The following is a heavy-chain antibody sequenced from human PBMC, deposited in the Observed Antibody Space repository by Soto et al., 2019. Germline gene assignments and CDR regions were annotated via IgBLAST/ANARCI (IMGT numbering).Heavy chain of an antibody. CDR1: GYTFTDYY. Sequence: ASVKVSCKASGYTFTDYYIYWLRQAPGHGLEWMGWINPNSGATNYAHNFQGRVTMTRDTSIRAAYMELSRLSSDDTAVYYCAKDQGRYMVSGMDVWGQGTTVTVSS. CDR2: INPNSGAT. J-gene: IGHJ6*02. V-gene: IGHV1-2*02. D-gene: IGHD2-2*02. CDR3: AKDQGRYMVSGMDV.